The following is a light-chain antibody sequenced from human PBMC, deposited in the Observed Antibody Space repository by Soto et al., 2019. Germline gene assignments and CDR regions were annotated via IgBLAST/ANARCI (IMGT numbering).Light chain of an antibody. CDR2: GDN. V-gene: IGLV1-40*01. J-gene: IGLJ1*01. CDR1: SSDIGIGYD. Sequence: QSVLTHPPSVSGAPGQRVTISCTGSSSDIGIGYDVHWYQQLPGSAPQLLIYGDNNRPSGVPDRFSASKSGTSASPAITGLQAEDGADYYCQSFGTRVSGHVFGTGSKLTVL. CDR3: QSFGTRVSGHV.